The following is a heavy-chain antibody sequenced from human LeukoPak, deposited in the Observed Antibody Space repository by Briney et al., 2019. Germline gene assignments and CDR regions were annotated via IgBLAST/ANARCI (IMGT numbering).Heavy chain of an antibody. V-gene: IGHV4-59*12. Sequence: SETLSLTCTVSGGSISSYYWSWIRQPPGKGLGWIGYIYHSGSTYYNPSLKSRVTISVDRSKNQFSLKLSSVTAADTAVYYCAREIVVVPAAPDAFDIWGQGTMVTVSS. D-gene: IGHD2-2*01. CDR3: AREIVVVPAAPDAFDI. J-gene: IGHJ3*02. CDR2: IYHSGST. CDR1: GGSISSYY.